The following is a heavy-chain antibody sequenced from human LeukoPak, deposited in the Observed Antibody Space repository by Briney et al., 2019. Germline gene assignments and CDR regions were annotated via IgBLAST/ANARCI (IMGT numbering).Heavy chain of an antibody. Sequence: GGSLRLSCAASGFTFSNYNMNWVRPAPGLGLVWVSSIDSTSSYIYYADSLKGRFTISRDNAKNSLYLQMNSLRVEDTAVYYCAADIGSYNYWGQGTLVTVSS. V-gene: IGHV3-21*01. CDR3: AADIGSYNY. D-gene: IGHD1-26*01. CDR2: IDSTSSYI. CDR1: GFTFSNYN. J-gene: IGHJ4*02.